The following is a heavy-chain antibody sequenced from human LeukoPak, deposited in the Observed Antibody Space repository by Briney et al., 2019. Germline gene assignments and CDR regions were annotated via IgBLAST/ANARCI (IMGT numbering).Heavy chain of an antibody. V-gene: IGHV4-59*01. D-gene: IGHD5-12*01. CDR1: GGSISEYH. CDR3: ARAYSDYGNDAFDI. Sequence: SETLSLTCTVSGGSISEYHWTWIRQPPGKAPEWIGYSHFTGASNYNPSLKGRVTISLDASKNQFSLKLSSVTAADTAIYYCARAYSDYGNDAFDIWGQGTKVTVS. CDR2: SHFTGAS. J-gene: IGHJ3*02.